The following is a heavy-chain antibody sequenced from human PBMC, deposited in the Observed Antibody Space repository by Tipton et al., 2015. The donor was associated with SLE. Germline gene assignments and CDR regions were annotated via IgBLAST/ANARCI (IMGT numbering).Heavy chain of an antibody. Sequence: TLSLTCTVSGGSFSGYYWSWIRQPPGKGLEWIGEINHSGSTNYNPSLKSRVTISVDTSKNQFSLKLSSVTAADTAVYYCARGWCDFWSGKGVCYFDYWGQGTLVTVSS. CDR3: ARGWCDFWSGKGVCYFDY. D-gene: IGHD3-3*01. CDR2: INHSGST. J-gene: IGHJ4*02. CDR1: GGSFSGYY. V-gene: IGHV4-34*01.